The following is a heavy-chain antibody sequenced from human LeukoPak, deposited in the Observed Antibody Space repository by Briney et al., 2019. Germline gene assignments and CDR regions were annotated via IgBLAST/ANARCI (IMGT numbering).Heavy chain of an antibody. D-gene: IGHD6-13*01. J-gene: IGHJ4*02. CDR1: GFTFSSYA. Sequence: GGSLRLSCAASGFTFSSYAMSWVRQAPGKGLEWVSAISGSGGSTYYADSVKGRFTISRDNSKNTLYLQMNSLRAEDTAVYYCAKDLYPPSPGIAAAGFFDYWGQGTLVTVS. CDR3: AKDLYPPSPGIAAAGFFDY. V-gene: IGHV3-23*01. CDR2: ISGSGGST.